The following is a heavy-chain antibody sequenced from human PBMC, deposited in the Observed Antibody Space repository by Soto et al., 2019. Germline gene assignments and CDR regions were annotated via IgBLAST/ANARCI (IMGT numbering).Heavy chain of an antibody. CDR2: INHSGST. CDR3: ARGRYYYDSSGYYEGVYYYYGMDV. J-gene: IGHJ6*02. D-gene: IGHD3-22*01. V-gene: IGHV4-39*07. Sequence: SETLSLTCIVSGESISSSSYYWSWIRQPPGKGLEWIGEINHSGSTNYNPSLKSRVTISVDTSKNQFSLKLSSVTAADTAVYYCARGRYYYDSSGYYEGVYYYYGMDVWGQGTTVT. CDR1: GESISSSSYY.